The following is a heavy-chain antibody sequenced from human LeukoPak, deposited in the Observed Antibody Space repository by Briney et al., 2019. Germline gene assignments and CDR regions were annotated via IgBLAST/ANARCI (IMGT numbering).Heavy chain of an antibody. CDR1: GDSVSTNSAA. J-gene: IGHJ1*01. D-gene: IGHD2-21*01. CDR2: TYYRSKWYN. V-gene: IGHV6-1*01. CDR3: AREAAQVIDTGYFQH. Sequence: SQTLSLTCAISGDSVSTNSAAWNWIRQSPSRGLEWLGRTYYRSKWYNDYAVSVKSRITINADTSKNQFSLQLNSVTPEDTAVYYCAREAAQVIDTGYFQHWGQGTLVTVSS.